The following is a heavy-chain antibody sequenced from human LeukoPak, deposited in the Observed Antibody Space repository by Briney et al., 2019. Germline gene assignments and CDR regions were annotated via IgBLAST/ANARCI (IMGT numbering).Heavy chain of an antibody. J-gene: IGHJ4*02. V-gene: IGHV3-23*01. CDR2: NSGSGGST. CDR1: GFTFSSYA. Sequence: GGSLRLSCAASGFTFSSYAMSWVRRAPGKGLEWVSANSGSGGSTYYADSVKGRFTISRDNSKNTLYLQMNSLRAEDTAVYYCAKDHRDYSNYADYWGQGTLVTVSS. D-gene: IGHD4-11*01. CDR3: AKDHRDYSNYADY.